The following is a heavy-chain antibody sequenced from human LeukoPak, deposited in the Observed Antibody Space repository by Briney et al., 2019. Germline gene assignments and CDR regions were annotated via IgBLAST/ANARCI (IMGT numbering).Heavy chain of an antibody. V-gene: IGHV1-2*02. J-gene: IGHJ4*02. CDR2: INPNSGGT. D-gene: IGHD3/OR15-3a*01. CDR1: GYTFTGYY. CDR3: ATAGDAIDSVMIWDF. Sequence: ASVKVSRKASGYTFTGYYMHWVRQAPGQGLEWMGWINPNSGGTNYAQKFQGRVTMTRDTSISTAYMELSSLRSEDTAVYYCATAGDAIDSVMIWDFWGQGTLVTVSS.